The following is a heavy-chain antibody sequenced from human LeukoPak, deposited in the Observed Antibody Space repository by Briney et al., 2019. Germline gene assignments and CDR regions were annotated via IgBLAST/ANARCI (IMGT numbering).Heavy chain of an antibody. CDR3: ARVMRRVVAATPSDTKNRYYYYYYYMDV. D-gene: IGHD2-15*01. Sequence: PGGSLRLSCAASGFTFSSYWMSWVRQAPGKGLEWVANIKQDGSEKYYVDSVKGRFTISRDNAKNSLYLQMNSLRAEDTAVYYCARVMRRVVAATPSDTKNRYYYYYYYMDVWGKGTTVTVSS. CDR2: IKQDGSEK. CDR1: GFTFSSYW. J-gene: IGHJ6*03. V-gene: IGHV3-7*03.